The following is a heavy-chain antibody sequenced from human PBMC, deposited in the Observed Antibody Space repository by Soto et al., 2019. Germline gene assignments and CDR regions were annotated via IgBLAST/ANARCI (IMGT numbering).Heavy chain of an antibody. Sequence: GGSLRLSCAASGFTFSSYSMNWVRQAPGKGLEWVSSISSSSSYIYYTDSVKGRFTISRDNAKNSLYLQMNSLRAEDTAVYYCARATSELLDYWGQGTLVTVSS. J-gene: IGHJ4*02. D-gene: IGHD3-10*01. CDR2: ISSSSSYI. CDR3: ARATSELLDY. CDR1: GFTFSSYS. V-gene: IGHV3-21*01.